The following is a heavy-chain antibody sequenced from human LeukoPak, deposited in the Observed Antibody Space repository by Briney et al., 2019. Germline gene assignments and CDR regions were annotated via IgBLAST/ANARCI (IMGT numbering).Heavy chain of an antibody. CDR1: GYTFTGYH. J-gene: IGHJ4*02. CDR2: VSTNDGNT. D-gene: IGHD3-22*01. CDR3: TRAPPGMTMMTDY. Sequence: ASVKVSCKASGYTFTGYHMHWVRLAPGQGLEWMGWVSTNDGNTVYAQRLQGRVTMTTDTSTSVAYMELRSLTSDDTAVYYCTRAPPGMTMMTDYWGQGTLVTVSS. V-gene: IGHV1-18*04.